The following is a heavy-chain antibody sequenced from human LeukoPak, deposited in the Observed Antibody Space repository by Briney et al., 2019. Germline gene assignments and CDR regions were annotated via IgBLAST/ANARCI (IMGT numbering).Heavy chain of an antibody. V-gene: IGHV1-69*13. Sequence: ASVKVSCKASGGTFSSYAISWVRQAPGQGLEWMGGIIPIFGTANYAQKFQGRVTITADESTSTAYMELSSLRSEDTAVYYCARESTRGSYFDPWGQGTLVTVSS. CDR3: ARESTRGSYFDP. J-gene: IGHJ5*02. CDR1: GGTFSSYA. D-gene: IGHD1-26*01. CDR2: IIPIFGTA.